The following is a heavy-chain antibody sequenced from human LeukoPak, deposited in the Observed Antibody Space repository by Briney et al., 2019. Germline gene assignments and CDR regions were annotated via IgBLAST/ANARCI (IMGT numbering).Heavy chain of an antibody. V-gene: IGHV3-21*01. CDR2: ISSSSSYI. D-gene: IGHD5-18*01. CDR3: ARDRGGYSYGSGPRSGYYYYGMDV. Sequence: GGSLRLSCAASGFTFSSYAMSWVRQAPGKGLEWVSSISSSSSYIYYADSVKGRFTISRDNAKNSLYLQMNSLRAEDTAVYYCARDRGGYSYGSGPRSGYYYYGMDVWGQGTTVTVSS. CDR1: GFTFSSYA. J-gene: IGHJ6*02.